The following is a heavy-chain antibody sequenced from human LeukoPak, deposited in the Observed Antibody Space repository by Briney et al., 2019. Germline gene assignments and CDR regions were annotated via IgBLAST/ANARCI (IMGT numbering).Heavy chain of an antibody. J-gene: IGHJ4*02. CDR1: RGTFSSYA. Sequence: SVKVSCKASRGTFSSYAISWVRQAPGQGLEWMGGIIPIFGTANYAQEFQGRVTITTDESTSTAYMELSSLRSEDTAVYYCARGVPTIKLLPYFDYWGQGTLVTVFS. V-gene: IGHV1-69*05. CDR2: IIPIFGTA. CDR3: ARGVPTIKLLPYFDY. D-gene: IGHD5-24*01.